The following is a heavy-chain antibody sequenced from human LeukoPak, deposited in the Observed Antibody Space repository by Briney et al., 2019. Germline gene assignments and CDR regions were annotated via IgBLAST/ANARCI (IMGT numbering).Heavy chain of an antibody. V-gene: IGHV6-1*01. J-gene: IGHJ4*02. CDR1: GGRVSSNSAA. CDR2: TYYRSTWYN. CDR3: VRDLDGFEY. Sequence: SQTLSLTCVISGGRVSSNSAAWNWIRQSPSRGLEWLGRTYYRSTWYNDYAESVESRIAITPDTSKNQFSLQLNSVTPEDAAVYYCVRDLDGFEYWGQGTLVTVSS.